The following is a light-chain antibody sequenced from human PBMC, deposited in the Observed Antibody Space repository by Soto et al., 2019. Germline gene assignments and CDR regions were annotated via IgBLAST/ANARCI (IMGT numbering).Light chain of an antibody. V-gene: IGLV2-14*01. CDR2: EVS. CDR3: SSYTTGASLL. CDR1: TSDVGAYNY. Sequence: QSALTQPASVSGSPGQSIAISCTGTTSDVGAYNYVSWYQRHPGKAPKLMIYEVSTRPSGVSNRFSGSKSGNTASLTISGLQAEDEADYYCSSYTTGASLLFGGGTKLTVL. J-gene: IGLJ2*01.